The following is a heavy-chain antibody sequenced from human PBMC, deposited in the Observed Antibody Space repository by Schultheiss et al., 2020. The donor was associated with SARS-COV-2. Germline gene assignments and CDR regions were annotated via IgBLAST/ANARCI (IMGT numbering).Heavy chain of an antibody. J-gene: IGHJ5*02. CDR1: GFTFSSYA. D-gene: IGHD2-21*02. V-gene: IGHV3-30*01. CDR3: ARVRSVVVTAIRSGWFDP. CDR2: IPYDGSHK. Sequence: GESLKISCAASGFTFSSYAMHWVRQAPGKGLEWVAVIPYDGSHKYYADSVKGRFTISRDNSKNTLYLQMNSLRAEDTAVYYCARVRSVVVTAIRSGWFDPWGQGTLVTVSS.